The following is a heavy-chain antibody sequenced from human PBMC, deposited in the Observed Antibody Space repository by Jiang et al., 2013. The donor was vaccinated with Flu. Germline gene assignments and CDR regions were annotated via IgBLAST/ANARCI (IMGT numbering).Heavy chain of an antibody. Sequence: GAEVKKPGESLKISCKASGYTFTNHWIVWVRQTPGKGLEWIGAFYPADSDNRYSPAFQGRVTMSADKSITTAYLQWSSLKASDTGIYYCARRHYSGWYMIDPWGQGTLVTVSS. D-gene: IGHD6-19*01. V-gene: IGHV5-51*01. J-gene: IGHJ5*02. CDR3: ARRHYSGWYMIDP. CDR2: FYPADSDN. CDR1: GYTFTNHW.